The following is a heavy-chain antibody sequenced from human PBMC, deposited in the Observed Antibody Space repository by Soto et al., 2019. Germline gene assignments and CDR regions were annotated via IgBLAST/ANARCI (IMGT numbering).Heavy chain of an antibody. V-gene: IGHV4-4*02. CDR2: IYHSGST. Sequence: QVQLRESGPGLVKPSGTLSLTCAVASGSISSSNWWSWVRQPPGKGLVWIGEIYHSGSTNDNPSHKRRVTISVDKAKNQFSLKLSSVTAADTAVYYCARRVPWLRGGYNGFDPWGPGNLVTGSS. CDR3: ARRVPWLRGGYNGFDP. D-gene: IGHD5-12*01. J-gene: IGHJ5*02. CDR1: SGSISSSNW.